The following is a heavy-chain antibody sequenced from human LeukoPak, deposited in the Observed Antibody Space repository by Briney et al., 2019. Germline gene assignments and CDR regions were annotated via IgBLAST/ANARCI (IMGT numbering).Heavy chain of an antibody. CDR1: GGSFSGYC. Sequence: PSETLSLTCAVYGGSFSGYCWSWIRQPPGKGLEWIGEINHSGSTNYNPSLKSRVTISVDTSKNQFSLKLSSVTAADTAVYYGARELLLWFGDPHGFDYWGQGTLVTVSS. CDR3: ARELLLWFGDPHGFDY. D-gene: IGHD3-10*01. CDR2: INHSGST. J-gene: IGHJ4*02. V-gene: IGHV4-34*01.